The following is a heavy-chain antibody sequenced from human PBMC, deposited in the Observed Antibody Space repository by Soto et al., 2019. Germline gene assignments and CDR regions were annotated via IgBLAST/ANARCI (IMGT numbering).Heavy chain of an antibody. D-gene: IGHD2-2*01. Sequence: SETLSLTCTVSGGSISSGGYYWSWIRQHPGKGLEWIGYIYYSGSTYYDPSLKSRVTISVDTSKNQFSLKLSSVTAADTAVYYCAMSRNPPNRAFDIWGQGTMVTVSS. CDR2: IYYSGST. V-gene: IGHV4-31*03. CDR3: AMSRNPPNRAFDI. J-gene: IGHJ3*02. CDR1: GGSISSGGYY.